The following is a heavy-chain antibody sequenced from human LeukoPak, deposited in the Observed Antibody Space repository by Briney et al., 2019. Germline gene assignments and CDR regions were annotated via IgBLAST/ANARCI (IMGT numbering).Heavy chain of an antibody. Sequence: GGSLRLSCVASGFILENHAMSWIRQAPGKGLEWVSAISGSGGSTHYADSVKGRFTITRDNSKNTLYLQMNSLRAEDTAVYYCAKSYGSGIYQPQGYWGQGTLVTVSS. D-gene: IGHD3-10*01. CDR1: GFILENHA. J-gene: IGHJ4*02. CDR2: ISGSGGST. V-gene: IGHV3-23*01. CDR3: AKSYGSGIYQPQGY.